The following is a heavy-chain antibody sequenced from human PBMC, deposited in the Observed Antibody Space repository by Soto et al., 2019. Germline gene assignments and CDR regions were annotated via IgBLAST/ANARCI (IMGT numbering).Heavy chain of an antibody. CDR1: GYSFTNYG. D-gene: IGHD6-19*01. J-gene: IGHJ6*03. CDR2: ISAYNGNT. CDR3: ARDRGVAPPVAGNTHYYYYMDV. Sequence: QDQLVQSGVEVKKPGASVKVSCKASGYSFTNYGITWVRQAPGQGFEWMGWISAYNGNTNYAQKFQGRVTMTTDAYTSTDYLELRSLRSDDTDVYYCARDRGVAPPVAGNTHYYYYMDVWGKGTTVTVSS. V-gene: IGHV1-18*01.